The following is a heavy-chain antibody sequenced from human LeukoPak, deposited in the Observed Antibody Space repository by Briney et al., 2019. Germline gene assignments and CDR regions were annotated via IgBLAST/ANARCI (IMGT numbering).Heavy chain of an antibody. CDR3: AKAGSQSPALQDCSSISCPPPFYYYYMDV. J-gene: IGHJ6*03. Sequence: GGSLRLSCAASGFTFSSYAMSWVRQAPGKGLEWVSAISGSGGSTFYADSVKGRFTFSRDNSKNTLYLQMNSLRAEDTAVYYCAKAGSQSPALQDCSSISCPPPFYYYYMDVWGKGTTVTVSS. CDR1: GFTFSSYA. V-gene: IGHV3-23*01. CDR2: ISGSGGST. D-gene: IGHD2-2*01.